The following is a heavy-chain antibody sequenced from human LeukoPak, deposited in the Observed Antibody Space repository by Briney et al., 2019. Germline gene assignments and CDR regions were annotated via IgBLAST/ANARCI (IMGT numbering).Heavy chain of an antibody. D-gene: IGHD3-22*01. CDR2: ISSSSSYI. V-gene: IGHV3-21*01. Sequence: GGSLRLSCAASGFTFSSYSMNWVRQAPGKGLEWASSISSSSSYIYYADSVKGRFTISRDNAKNSPYLQMNSLRAEDTAVYYCARVGSGYDSSGYPDYWGQGTLVTVSS. CDR1: GFTFSSYS. J-gene: IGHJ4*02. CDR3: ARVGSGYDSSGYPDY.